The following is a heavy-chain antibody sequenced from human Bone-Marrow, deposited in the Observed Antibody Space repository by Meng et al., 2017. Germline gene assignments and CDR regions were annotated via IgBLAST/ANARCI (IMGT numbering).Heavy chain of an antibody. J-gene: IGHJ5*01. CDR2: ISHDDSNR. CDR1: GFSFIGDA. CDR3: ARDGCVPESRSFYDS. Sequence: VPLVASGGGVVQPGTSLRVSRAASGFSFIGDAMKGVRQTPVKGLGLWAFISHDDSNRVYAESVKGLFTVSRDNSENTLSLEVNSLRAEDSAVYYCARDGCVPESRSFYDSWGQGTLVTVSS. D-gene: IGHD2/OR15-2a*01. V-gene: IGHV3-30*04.